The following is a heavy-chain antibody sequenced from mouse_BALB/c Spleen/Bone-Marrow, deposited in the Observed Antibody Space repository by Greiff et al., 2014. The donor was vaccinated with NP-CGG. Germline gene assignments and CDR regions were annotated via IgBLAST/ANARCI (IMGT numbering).Heavy chain of an antibody. CDR2: IYPGTGST. J-gene: IGHJ2*01. CDR3: ARWLLLDY. V-gene: IGHV1S22*01. CDR1: GYTFTSYW. D-gene: IGHD2-3*01. Sequence: LQQPGSELVRPGASVKLSCKASGYTFTSYWMHWVKQRPGQGLEWIGNIYPGTGSTSYDEKFKSKATLTVDTSSRTAYMQLSSLTSEDSAVYYCARWLLLDYWGQGTTLTVSS.